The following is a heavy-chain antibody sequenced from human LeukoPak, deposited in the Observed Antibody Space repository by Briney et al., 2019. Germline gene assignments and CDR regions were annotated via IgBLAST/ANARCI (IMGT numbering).Heavy chain of an antibody. CDR3: ARVDSSGWYYYFDY. Sequence: SETLSLTCTVSGGSISSYYWSWIRQPPGKGLEWIGYIYYSGSTDYNPSLKSRVTISVDTSKNQFSLKLSSVTAADTAVYYCARVDSSGWYYYFDYWGQGTLVTVSS. V-gene: IGHV4-59*01. CDR1: GGSISSYY. CDR2: IYYSGST. J-gene: IGHJ4*02. D-gene: IGHD6-19*01.